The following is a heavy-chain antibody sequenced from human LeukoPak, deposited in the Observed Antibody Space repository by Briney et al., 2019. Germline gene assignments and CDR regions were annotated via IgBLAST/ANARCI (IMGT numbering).Heavy chain of an antibody. Sequence: GGSLRLSCAVSGFTISRYGMHWVRQAPGKGLEWVAVVSYDGSNKFYADSVKGRFTISRDGSKNTLYLQMNSLGVEDTAVYYCAREVGTSRAGLAWFELWGQGTMVTVSS. CDR3: AREVGTSRAGLAWFEL. CDR2: VSYDGSNK. D-gene: IGHD4/OR15-4a*01. CDR1: GFTISRYG. V-gene: IGHV3-30*03. J-gene: IGHJ3*01.